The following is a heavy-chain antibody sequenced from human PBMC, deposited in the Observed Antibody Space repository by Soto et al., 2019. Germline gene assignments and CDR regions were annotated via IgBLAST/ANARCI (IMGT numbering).Heavy chain of an antibody. CDR3: ARSSEWLLYAFDI. Sequence: GSLRLSCAASGFTFSSYAMSWVRQAPGKGLEWVSAISGSGGSTYYVDSVKGRFTISRDNSKNTLYLQMNSLRAEDTAVYYCARSSEWLLYAFDIWGQGTMVTVSS. V-gene: IGHV3-23*01. CDR2: ISGSGGST. J-gene: IGHJ3*02. D-gene: IGHD3-3*01. CDR1: GFTFSSYA.